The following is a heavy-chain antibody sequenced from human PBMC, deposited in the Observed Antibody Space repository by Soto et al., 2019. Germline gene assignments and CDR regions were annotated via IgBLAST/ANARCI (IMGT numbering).Heavy chain of an antibody. D-gene: IGHD6-13*01. CDR3: ANTPRIASAGADWYFDL. CDR2: IYYSGTT. J-gene: IGHJ2*01. V-gene: IGHV4-39*01. CDR1: GGSISSRGYY. Sequence: QLQLQESGPGLVKPSETLSLTCTVSGGSISSRGYYWGWIRQPPGKGLEHIGSIYYSGTTYYNPSLKSRVTISVDTSKNQFSLRLSSVTAADTAFYYCANTPRIASAGADWYFDLWGRGSLVTVSS.